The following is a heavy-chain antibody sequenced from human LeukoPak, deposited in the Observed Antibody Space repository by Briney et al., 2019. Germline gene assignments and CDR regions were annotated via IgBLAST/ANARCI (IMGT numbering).Heavy chain of an antibody. CDR1: RFTFSSYS. Sequence: PGGSLRLSCAASRFTFSSYSMNWVRQAPGKGLEWVSSISSSSSYIYYADSVKGRFTISRDNAKNSLYLQMNSLRAEDTAVYYCARDKALRGIAAAGFDYWGQGTLVTVSS. D-gene: IGHD6-13*01. V-gene: IGHV3-21*01. CDR2: ISSSSSYI. J-gene: IGHJ4*02. CDR3: ARDKALRGIAAAGFDY.